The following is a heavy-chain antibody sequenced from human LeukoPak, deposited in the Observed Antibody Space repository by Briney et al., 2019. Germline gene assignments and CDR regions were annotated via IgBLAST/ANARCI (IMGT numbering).Heavy chain of an antibody. V-gene: IGHV1-69*05. CDR1: GGTFSSYA. Sequence: SVKVSCKASGGTFSSYAISWVRQAPGQGLEWMGGIIPIFGTANYAQKFQGRVTITTDESTSPAYMELSSLRSEDTAVYYCASTYDSSGYYSPSWFDPWGQGTLVTVSS. J-gene: IGHJ5*02. CDR2: IIPIFGTA. CDR3: ASTYDSSGYYSPSWFDP. D-gene: IGHD3-22*01.